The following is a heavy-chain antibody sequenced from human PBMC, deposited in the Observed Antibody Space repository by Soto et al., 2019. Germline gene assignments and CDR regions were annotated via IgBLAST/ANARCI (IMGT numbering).Heavy chain of an antibody. CDR3: ATQTTYYDYIWTDY. V-gene: IGHV1-24*01. CDR1: GYTLTELS. J-gene: IGHJ4*02. CDR2: FDPEDGET. Sequence: VASVKVSCKVSGYTLTELSMHWVRQAPGKGLEWMGGFDPEDGETIYAQKFQGRVTMTEDTSTDTAYMELSSLRSEDTAVYYCATQTTYYDYIWTDYWGQGTLVTVSS. D-gene: IGHD3-16*01.